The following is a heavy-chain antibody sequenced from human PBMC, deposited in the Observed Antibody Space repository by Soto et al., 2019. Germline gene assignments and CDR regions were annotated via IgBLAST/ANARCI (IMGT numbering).Heavy chain of an antibody. CDR1: GGSISSDF. V-gene: IGHV4-4*07. J-gene: IGHJ6*02. Sequence: QVQLHESGPGLVKASETLSLTCSVSGGSISSDFWDWIRQPAGKGLEWIGRIYPSGSANHNPSLNTRVTMSADTSKHQISLKLNSVTAADTAVYYCARERQVGPYYYYAMDVWGQGTTVTVSS. CDR2: IYPSGSA. CDR3: ARERQVGPYYYYAMDV.